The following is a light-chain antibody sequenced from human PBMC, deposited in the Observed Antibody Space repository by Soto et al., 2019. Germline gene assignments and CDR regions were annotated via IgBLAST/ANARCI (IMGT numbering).Light chain of an antibody. CDR3: QQHRRSPWT. V-gene: IGKV3-20*01. CDR2: AAS. Sequence: EIVLTQSPGTLSFSPGERATLSCRARQTISSSDLGWFQQKPGQAPRLLIYAASRRATGIPDRFSGSGSGTDFTLTISRPEPEDFAVYYCQQHRRSPWTFGQGTRWIS. J-gene: IGKJ1*01. CDR1: QTISSSD.